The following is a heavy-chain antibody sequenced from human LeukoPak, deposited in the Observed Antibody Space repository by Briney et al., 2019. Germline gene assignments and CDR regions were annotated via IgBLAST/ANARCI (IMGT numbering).Heavy chain of an antibody. CDR3: ARDYGADYYYYYMDV. D-gene: IGHD4-17*01. CDR2: IYYSGST. V-gene: IGHV4-61*01. Sequence: PSETLSLTCTVSGGSVSSGSYYWSWIRQPPGKGLEWIGYIYYSGSTNYNPSLKSRVTISVDTSKNQFSLRLSSVTAADTAVYYCARDYGADYYYYYMDVWGKGTTVTVSS. J-gene: IGHJ6*03. CDR1: GGSVSSGSYY.